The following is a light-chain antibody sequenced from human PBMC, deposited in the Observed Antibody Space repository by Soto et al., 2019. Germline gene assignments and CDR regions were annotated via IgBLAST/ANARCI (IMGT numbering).Light chain of an antibody. CDR3: GSYTSDNTLV. CDR1: RSDIGSYNY. V-gene: IGLV2-14*03. Sequence: QSALTQPASVSGSPGQSITISCTGTRSDIGSYNYVSWYQQHPGEVPRLMIYDVSNRPSGVSNRFSGSKSGNTASLTISGLQAEDEADYYCGSYTSDNTLVFGGGTKVTVL. CDR2: DVS. J-gene: IGLJ2*01.